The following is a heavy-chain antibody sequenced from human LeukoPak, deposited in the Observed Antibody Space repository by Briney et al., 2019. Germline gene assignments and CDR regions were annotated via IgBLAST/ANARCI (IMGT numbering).Heavy chain of an antibody. V-gene: IGHV1-69-2*01. D-gene: IGHD6-6*01. J-gene: IGHJ1*01. CDR1: GYTFTDYY. CDR2: VDPEDGET. CDR3: ATAKYSSSSSSHFQH. Sequence: GASVKVSCKASGYTFTDYYMHWVQQAPGKGLEWMGRVDPEDGETIYAEKFQGRVTITADTSTDIAYMELSSLRSEDTAVYYCATAKYSSSSSSHFQHWGQGTLVTVSS.